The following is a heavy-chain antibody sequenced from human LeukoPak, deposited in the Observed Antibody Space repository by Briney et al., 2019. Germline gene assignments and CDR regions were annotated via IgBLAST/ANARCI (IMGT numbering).Heavy chain of an antibody. J-gene: IGHJ4*02. V-gene: IGHV4-4*07. CDR2: IYTTGST. Sequence: PSETLSLTCTVSGGSISSYYWSWIRQPAGKGLVWISRIYTTGSTNYNPSHKSRVTMSSDTSKNQLSLKLTSVTAADTAVYYCARGAGDDLDYWGQGTLVSVSS. D-gene: IGHD7-27*01. CDR3: ARGAGDDLDY. CDR1: GGSISSYY.